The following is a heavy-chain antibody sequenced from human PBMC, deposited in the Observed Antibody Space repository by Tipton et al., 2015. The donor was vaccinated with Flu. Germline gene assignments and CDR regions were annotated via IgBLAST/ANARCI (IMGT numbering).Heavy chain of an antibody. Sequence: GLVKPSETLSLTCTVSGGSISSSSYYWGWIRQPPGKGLEWIGSVYHTGSTYYNPSLRSRVTISVDTSKNQFSLKLTSVTAADTAVYYCASGIATDGDTYYNGMDVWGQGTTVTVSS. J-gene: IGHJ6*02. CDR1: GGSISSSSYY. D-gene: IGHD6-13*01. CDR3: ASGIATDGDTYYNGMDV. V-gene: IGHV4-39*01. CDR2: VYHTGST.